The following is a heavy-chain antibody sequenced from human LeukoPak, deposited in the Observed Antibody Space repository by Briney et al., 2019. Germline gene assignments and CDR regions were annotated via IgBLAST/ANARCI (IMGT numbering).Heavy chain of an antibody. Sequence: GGSLRLSCAASGFTFSIYWMSWVRQAPGKGLEWVANINQDGSEKYYVDSVKGRFTISRDNAKNSLYLQMGSLRAEDMAVYYCARDMYSSGWFSSGFDYWGQGTVVTVSS. CDR3: ARDMYSSGWFSSGFDY. CDR1: GFTFSIYW. CDR2: INQDGSEK. D-gene: IGHD6-19*01. V-gene: IGHV3-7*01. J-gene: IGHJ4*02.